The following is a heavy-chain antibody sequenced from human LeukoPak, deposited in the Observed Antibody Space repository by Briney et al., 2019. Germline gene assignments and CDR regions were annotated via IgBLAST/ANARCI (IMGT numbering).Heavy chain of an antibody. J-gene: IGHJ4*02. CDR3: ARGPNSNWSGLDF. CDR1: GFIFNTFW. Sequence: GGSLRLSCAASGFIFNTFWMNWVRQAPGKGLEWVANIKQDGSERNYVDSVKGRSTISRDNAKNTLYLQVNNLRAEDTAVYYCARGPNSNWSGLDFWGQGTLLTVSS. D-gene: IGHD6-6*01. CDR2: IKQDGSER. V-gene: IGHV3-7*01.